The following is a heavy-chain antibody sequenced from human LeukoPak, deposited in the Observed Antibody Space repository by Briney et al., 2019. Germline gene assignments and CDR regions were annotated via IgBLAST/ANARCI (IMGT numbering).Heavy chain of an antibody. V-gene: IGHV3-23*01. CDR2: VSGSGGST. Sequence: GGSLRLSCTASEFTFSSYAMSWVRQAPGKGLEWVSSVSGSGGSTYYADSVMGRFTISRDNSKSTLFLQTSSLRAEDTAVYYCAKSSYYDSSGYYREYYFDYWGQGTLVTVSS. CDR1: EFTFSSYA. J-gene: IGHJ4*02. D-gene: IGHD3-22*01. CDR3: AKSSYYDSSGYYREYYFDY.